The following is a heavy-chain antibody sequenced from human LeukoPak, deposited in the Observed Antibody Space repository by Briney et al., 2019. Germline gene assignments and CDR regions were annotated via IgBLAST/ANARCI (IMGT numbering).Heavy chain of an antibody. CDR2: IIPIFGTA. J-gene: IGHJ4*02. V-gene: IGHV1-69*13. CDR1: GGTFSSYA. CDR3: AKAHHPYSAWPAVDY. D-gene: IGHD6-19*01. Sequence: GASVKVSCKASGGTFSSYAISWVRQAPGQGLEWMGGIIPIFGTANYAQKFQGRVTITADESTSTAYMELSSLRSEDTAVYYCAKAHHPYSAWPAVDYWGQGTPVTVSS.